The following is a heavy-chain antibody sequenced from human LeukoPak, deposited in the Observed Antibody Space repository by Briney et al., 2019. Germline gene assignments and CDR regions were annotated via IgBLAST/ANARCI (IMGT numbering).Heavy chain of an antibody. J-gene: IGHJ5*02. CDR3: ARLGSYYYGSGSYYRGVSWFDP. D-gene: IGHD3-10*01. CDR2: INHSGST. V-gene: IGHV4-34*01. Sequence: SETLSLTCTVSGGSISSYYWSWIRQPPGKGLEWIGEINHSGSTNYNPSLKSRVTISVDTSKNQFSLKLSSVTAADTAVYYCARLGSYYYGSGSYYRGVSWFDPWGQGTLVTVSS. CDR1: GGSISSYY.